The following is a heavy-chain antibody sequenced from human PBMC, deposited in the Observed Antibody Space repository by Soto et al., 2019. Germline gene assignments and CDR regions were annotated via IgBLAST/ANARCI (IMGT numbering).Heavy chain of an antibody. CDR3: ATYGSGSSPPCDP. V-gene: IGHV4-59*01. CDR2: IYYSGST. D-gene: IGHD3-10*01. CDR1: GGSISSYY. Sequence: QVQLQESGPGLVKPSETLSLTCTVSGGSISSYYWSWIRQPPGKGLEWIGYIYYSGSTNYNPSLKSRVPISVDTSKTQFSLKLRSVAAADTAVYSCATYGSGSSPPCDPWGQGTLVTVPS. J-gene: IGHJ5*02.